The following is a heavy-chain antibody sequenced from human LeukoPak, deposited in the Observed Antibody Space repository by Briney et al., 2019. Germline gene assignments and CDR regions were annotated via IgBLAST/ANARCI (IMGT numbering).Heavy chain of an antibody. CDR1: GFTVSSNY. D-gene: IGHD3-10*01. Sequence: GGSLRLSCAASGFTVSSNYMSWVRQAPGKGLEWVSVIYSGGSTYYADSVKGRFTISRDNSKNTLYLQMNSLRAEDTAVYYRARSHVLLWSDYWGQGTLVTVSS. J-gene: IGHJ4*02. V-gene: IGHV3-53*01. CDR3: ARSHVLLWSDY. CDR2: IYSGGST.